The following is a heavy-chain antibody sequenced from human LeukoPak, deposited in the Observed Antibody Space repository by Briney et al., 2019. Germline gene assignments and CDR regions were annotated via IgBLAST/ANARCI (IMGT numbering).Heavy chain of an antibody. CDR3: ARETTYCGGDCYPDY. Sequence: GASVKVSCKASGYTFTSYYMHWVRQAPGQGLEWMGIINPSGGNTSYAQKFQGRVTMTRDTSTSTVYMELSSLRSEDTAVYYCARETTYCGGDCYPDYWGQGTLVTVSS. CDR1: GYTFTSYY. V-gene: IGHV1-46*01. CDR2: INPSGGNT. D-gene: IGHD2-21*02. J-gene: IGHJ4*02.